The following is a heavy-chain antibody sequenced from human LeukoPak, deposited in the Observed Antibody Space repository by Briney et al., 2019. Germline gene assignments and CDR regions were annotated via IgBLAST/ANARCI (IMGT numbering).Heavy chain of an antibody. Sequence: PSETLSLACTVSGGSISGYYWSWIRQPPGKGLEWIGEINHSGSTNYNPSLKSRVTISVDTSKNQFSLKLSSVTAADTAVYYCATLAVAGNGAFDYWGQGTLVTVSS. CDR2: INHSGST. CDR1: GGSISGYY. J-gene: IGHJ4*02. V-gene: IGHV4-34*01. CDR3: ATLAVAGNGAFDY. D-gene: IGHD6-19*01.